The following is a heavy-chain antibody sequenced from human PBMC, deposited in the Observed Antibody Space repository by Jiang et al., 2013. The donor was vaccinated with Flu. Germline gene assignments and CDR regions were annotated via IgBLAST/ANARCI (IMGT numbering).Heavy chain of an antibody. CDR2: MNPNSGNT. D-gene: IGHD2-15*01. Sequence: SGAEVKKPGASVKVSCKSSGYTFTTYDINWVRQATGQGLEWMGWMNPNSGNTGYAQKFQGRVTMTRNTSVSTAYMELSSLRSEDTAVYYCARSAGYCIGGGCPYGFDNWGQGTLVTVSS. J-gene: IGHJ3*02. V-gene: IGHV1-8*02. CDR3: ARSAGYCIGGGCPYGFDN. CDR1: GYTFTTYD.